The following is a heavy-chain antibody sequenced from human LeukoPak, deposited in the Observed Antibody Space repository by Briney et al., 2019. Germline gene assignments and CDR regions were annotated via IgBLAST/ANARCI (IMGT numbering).Heavy chain of an antibody. Sequence: GASVKVSCKAFGYTFSSYYIHWVRQAPGQGLEWMGMINASARNVNYAHKFQGRVNMTRDMSTSTAYMEVSSLRSEDTAVYHCAAGLKYYYGSGLDPWGQGTLVTVSS. CDR1: GYTFSSYY. CDR3: AAGLKYYYGSGLDP. D-gene: IGHD3-10*01. V-gene: IGHV1-46*01. J-gene: IGHJ5*02. CDR2: INASARNV.